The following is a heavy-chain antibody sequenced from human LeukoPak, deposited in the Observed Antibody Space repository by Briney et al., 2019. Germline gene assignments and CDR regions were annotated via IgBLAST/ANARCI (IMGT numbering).Heavy chain of an antibody. J-gene: IGHJ4*02. CDR2: IYYSGST. D-gene: IGHD4-23*01. V-gene: IGHV4-59*08. CDR3: ARLVTYGGNSDAHLDY. CDR1: GGSISSYY. Sequence: PSETLSLTCTVSGGSISSYYWSWIRQPPGKGLEWIGYIYYSGSTNYNPSLKSRVTISVDTSKNQFSLKLSSVTAADTAVYYCARLVTYGGNSDAHLDYWGQGTLVTVSS.